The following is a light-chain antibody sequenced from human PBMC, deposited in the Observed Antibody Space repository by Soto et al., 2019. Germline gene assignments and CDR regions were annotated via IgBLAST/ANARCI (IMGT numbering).Light chain of an antibody. CDR2: EVS. V-gene: IGLV2-18*02. Sequence: QSALTQPPSVSGSPGQSVTISCTGTSSDVGNYNRVSWYQQPPGTAPKLMIYEVSNRPSGVPDRFSGSKSGNTASLTISGLQAEDEADYYCSSYTSSSTYVVFGGRTKVTVL. CDR1: SSDVGNYNR. J-gene: IGLJ2*01. CDR3: SSYTSSSTYVV.